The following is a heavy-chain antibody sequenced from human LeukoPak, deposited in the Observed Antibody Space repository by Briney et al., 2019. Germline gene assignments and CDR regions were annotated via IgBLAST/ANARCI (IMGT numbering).Heavy chain of an antibody. CDR1: GFTFSSHW. CDR2: IDSFGNTM. J-gene: IGHJ4*02. D-gene: IGHD7-27*01. V-gene: IGHV3-74*01. CDR3: ARNNWGIDY. Sequence: GGSLRLSCEASGFTFSSHWMHWVRQDPGRGLLWVSRIDSFGNTMGYADFVKGRFIISRDNAKNTLYLETNSLREEDTAVYYCARNNWGIDYWGRGALVTVSS.